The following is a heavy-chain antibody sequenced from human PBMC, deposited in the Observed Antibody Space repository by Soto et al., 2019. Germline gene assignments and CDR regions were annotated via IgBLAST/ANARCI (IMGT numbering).Heavy chain of an antibody. D-gene: IGHD3-3*01. CDR3: VSRNVSDYDLWSGPCDP. J-gene: IGHJ5*02. CDR2: IYYNGGT. V-gene: IGHV4-39*01. CDR1: GDSISSPNFY. Sequence: QLQLQESGPGLVKPSETLSLTCAVSGDSISSPNFYWGWIRQPPGKGLEWIGSIYYNGGTFYNPSLKSRVTISMDTSKNQFSLSLSSVGAADTAMYFCVSRNVSDYDLWSGPCDPWGQGTLVTVSS.